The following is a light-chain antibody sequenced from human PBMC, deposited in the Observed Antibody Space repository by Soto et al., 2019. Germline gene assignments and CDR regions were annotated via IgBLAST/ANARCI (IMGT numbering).Light chain of an antibody. CDR3: QQYHSYWT. J-gene: IGKJ1*01. CDR2: DAS. CDR1: QSIRSR. Sequence: QMTPSPSTLSASVGDRVTITCRASQSIRSRLAWVQQKPGXAPXXLIYDASSLESGVPQRFSGGGSGTEFTLPISSLHTDYFSTDDCQQYHSYWTFGQGTKVDIK. V-gene: IGKV1-5*01.